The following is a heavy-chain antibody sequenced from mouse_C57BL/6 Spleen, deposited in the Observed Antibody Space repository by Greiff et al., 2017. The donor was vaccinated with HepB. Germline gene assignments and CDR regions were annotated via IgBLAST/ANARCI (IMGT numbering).Heavy chain of an antibody. Sequence: QVQLQQPGAELVKPGASVKLSCKASGYTFTSYWMHWVKQRPGQGLEWIGMIHPNSGSTNYNEKFKSKATLTVDKSSSTAYMQLSSLTSEDSAVYYCARVPYGYDGLYYYAMDYWGQGTSVTVSS. CDR1: GYTFTSYW. V-gene: IGHV1-64*01. CDR3: ARVPYGYDGLYYYAMDY. J-gene: IGHJ4*01. D-gene: IGHD2-2*01. CDR2: IHPNSGST.